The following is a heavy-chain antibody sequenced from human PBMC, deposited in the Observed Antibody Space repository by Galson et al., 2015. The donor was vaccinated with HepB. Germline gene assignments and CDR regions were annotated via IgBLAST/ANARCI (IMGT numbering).Heavy chain of an antibody. CDR1: GYTFTSYY. J-gene: IGHJ4*02. CDR2: INPSGGTT. D-gene: IGHD3-10*01. Sequence: SGYTFTSYYMHWVRQAPGQGLEWMGIINPSGGTTTYAQKLQGGVTMTRDTSTSTIYMELSSLRSEDTAVYYCAREGDYGSGIDYWGQGALVTVSS. CDR3: AREGDYGSGIDY. V-gene: IGHV1-46*04.